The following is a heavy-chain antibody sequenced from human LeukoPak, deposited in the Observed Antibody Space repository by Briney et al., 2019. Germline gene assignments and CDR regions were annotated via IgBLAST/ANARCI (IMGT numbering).Heavy chain of an antibody. CDR2: INPNSGDT. CDR3: ARDWTTEYYFDY. J-gene: IGHJ4*02. D-gene: IGHD3/OR15-3a*01. Sequence: ASVKGSCKASGYTFTADFMHWVRQAPGQGLEWMGWINPNSGDTNYAQKFQGRVTMTRDTSISTAYMDLSRLRSDDTAVYYCARDWTTEYYFDYWGQGTLVTVSS. CDR1: GYTFTADF. V-gene: IGHV1-2*02.